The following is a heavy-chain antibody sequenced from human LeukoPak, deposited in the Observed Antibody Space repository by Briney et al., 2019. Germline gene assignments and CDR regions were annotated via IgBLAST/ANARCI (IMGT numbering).Heavy chain of an antibody. CDR3: ARAARATVTRGWFDP. Sequence: SVKVSCKASGGTFSSYAISWVRQAPGQGLESMGGIIPIFGTANYAQKFQGRVTITTDDSTSTAYMELSSLRSEDTAVYYCARAARATVTRGWFDPWGQGTLVTVSS. D-gene: IGHD4-17*01. J-gene: IGHJ5*02. CDR1: GGTFSSYA. CDR2: IIPIFGTA. V-gene: IGHV1-69*05.